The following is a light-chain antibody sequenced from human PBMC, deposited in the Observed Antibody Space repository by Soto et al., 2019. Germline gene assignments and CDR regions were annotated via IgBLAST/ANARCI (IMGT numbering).Light chain of an antibody. CDR2: TTS. Sequence: EIVLTQSPGTLSLSPGERATLSCRTSQSVRSNYLAWYQQKPGQAPRLLIYTTSSRATGIPERFSGNGSGTDFTLTISRLEPEDFAVYYCQQYGVSPWTFGQGTKVEIK. CDR3: QQYGVSPWT. CDR1: QSVRSNY. V-gene: IGKV3-20*01. J-gene: IGKJ1*01.